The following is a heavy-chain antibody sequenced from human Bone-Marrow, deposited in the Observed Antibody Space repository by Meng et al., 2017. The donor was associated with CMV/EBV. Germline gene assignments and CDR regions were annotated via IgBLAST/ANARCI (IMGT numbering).Heavy chain of an antibody. CDR1: GFTVSSNY. CDR3: ARDPRPRYYYDSSPL. Sequence: GESLKISCAASGFTVSSNYMSWVRQAPGKGLEWVSSISSSSSYIYYADSVKGRFTISRDNAKNSLYLQMNSLRAEDTAVYYCARDPRPRYYYDSSPLWGQGTLVTVSS. V-gene: IGHV3-21*01. D-gene: IGHD3-22*01. J-gene: IGHJ4*02. CDR2: ISSSSSYI.